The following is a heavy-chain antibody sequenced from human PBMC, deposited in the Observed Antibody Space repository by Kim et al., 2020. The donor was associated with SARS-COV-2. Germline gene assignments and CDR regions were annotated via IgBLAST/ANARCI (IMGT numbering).Heavy chain of an antibody. CDR3: ARDSEHSSSYL. V-gene: IGHV1-18*01. D-gene: IGHD6-6*01. CDR2: ISTYNGKT. Sequence: ASVKVSCKASGYTFTTDGISWVRQAPGQGLEWMGWISTYNGKTNYEQRLQGRVTVTKDTSTSTAYMELRSLRSDDTAVYYCARDSEHSSSYLWGQGTPVT. CDR1: GYTFTTDG. J-gene: IGHJ4*02.